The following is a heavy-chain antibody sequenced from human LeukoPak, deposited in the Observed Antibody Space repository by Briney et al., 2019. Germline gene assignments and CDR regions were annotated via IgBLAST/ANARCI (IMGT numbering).Heavy chain of an antibody. Sequence: SETLSLTCTVSGGSISSYYWSWIRQPPGKGLEWIGYIYYSGSTNYNPSLKSRVTMSVDTSKNQFSLKLSSVTAADTAVYYCARDRRWFDPWGQGTLVTVPS. CDR1: GGSISSYY. CDR2: IYYSGST. CDR3: ARDRRWFDP. V-gene: IGHV4-59*12. J-gene: IGHJ5*02.